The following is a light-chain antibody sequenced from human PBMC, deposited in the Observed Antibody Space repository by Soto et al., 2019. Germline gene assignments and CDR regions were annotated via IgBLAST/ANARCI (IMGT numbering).Light chain of an antibody. V-gene: IGKV3-15*01. Sequence: EIVMAQSPATLSVSLGERATLSCVASQTVGNNLAWYQHRPGQAPRLLIYGASTRATGIPARFSGSGSGTEFTLTISSLQSEDFAVYYCQQYDNWPPWTVGQGTKVDIK. CDR3: QQYDNWPPWT. CDR2: GAS. J-gene: IGKJ1*01. CDR1: QTVGNN.